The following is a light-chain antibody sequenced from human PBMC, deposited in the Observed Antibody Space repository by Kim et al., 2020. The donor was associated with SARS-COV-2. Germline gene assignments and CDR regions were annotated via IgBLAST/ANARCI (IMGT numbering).Light chain of an antibody. Sequence: GPPIAISCTGTSSDVGGYNYVSWYQQHPGKAPKLMIYDVSNRPSGVSNRFSGSKSGNTASLTISGLQAEDEADYYCSSYTSSTTRVFGGGTQLTVL. CDR2: DVS. J-gene: IGLJ3*02. V-gene: IGLV2-14*03. CDR1: SSDVGGYNY. CDR3: SSYTSSTTRV.